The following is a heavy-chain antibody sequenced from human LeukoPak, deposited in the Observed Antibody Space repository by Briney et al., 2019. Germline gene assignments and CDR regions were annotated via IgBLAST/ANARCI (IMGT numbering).Heavy chain of an antibody. D-gene: IGHD2-15*01. Sequence: GASVKVSCKASGYTFTSYDINWVRQATGQGLEWMGWMNPNSGNTGYAQKFQGRVTMTRNTSISTAYMELSSLRSEDTAVYYCARMVAATSFYYYGMDVWGQGTTVTVPS. CDR1: GYTFTSYD. J-gene: IGHJ6*02. CDR3: ARMVAATSFYYYGMDV. CDR2: MNPNSGNT. V-gene: IGHV1-8*01.